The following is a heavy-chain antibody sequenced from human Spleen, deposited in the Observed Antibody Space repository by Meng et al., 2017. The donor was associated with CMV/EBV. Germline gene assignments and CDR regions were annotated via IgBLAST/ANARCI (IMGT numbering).Heavy chain of an antibody. Sequence: GGSLRLSCAGSGFTFSYYSMNWVRQAPGKGLEWVSSISSSSAYMYYADSVKGRFTISRDNAKNSLYLQMSSLRAEDTAVYYCATGREVYYYDSSGYYVDYWGQGTLVTVSS. J-gene: IGHJ4*02. V-gene: IGHV3-21*01. CDR3: ATGREVYYYDSSGYYVDY. CDR1: GFTFSYYS. CDR2: ISSSSAYM. D-gene: IGHD3-22*01.